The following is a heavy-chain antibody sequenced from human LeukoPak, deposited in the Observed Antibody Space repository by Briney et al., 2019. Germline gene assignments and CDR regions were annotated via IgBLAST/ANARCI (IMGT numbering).Heavy chain of an antibody. CDR3: ARRMGSKLTKYDAFDL. V-gene: IGHV1-2*02. CDR2: INPNSGGT. Sequence: ASVKVSCKASEYTFMDCYIQWVRQAPGQGLEWMGWINPNSGGTTPSQKFQDRVTLTTDTSVSTAYMELTWLTSDDTAVYYCARRMGSKLTKYDAFDLWGQGTLVTVS. J-gene: IGHJ3*01. D-gene: IGHD1-1*01. CDR1: EYTFMDCY.